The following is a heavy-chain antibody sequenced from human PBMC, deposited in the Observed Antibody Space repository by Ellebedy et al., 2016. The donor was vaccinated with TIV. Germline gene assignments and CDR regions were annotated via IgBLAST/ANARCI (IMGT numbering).Heavy chain of an antibody. Sequence: PGGSLRLSCAASGFTFNSYGMHWVRQAPGKVLEWVAAISNDERTQYCVDSVKGRFTISRDNSKDTLFLQMNSLRAEDTAVYYCASYRYHYYLGNTIFGYWGQGTLVTVSS. V-gene: IGHV3-33*08. CDR3: ASYRYHYYLGNTIFGY. CDR2: ISNDERTQ. J-gene: IGHJ4*02. D-gene: IGHD3-10*01. CDR1: GFTFNSYG.